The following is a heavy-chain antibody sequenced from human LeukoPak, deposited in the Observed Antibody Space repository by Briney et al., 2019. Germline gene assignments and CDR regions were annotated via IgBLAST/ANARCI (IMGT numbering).Heavy chain of an antibody. V-gene: IGHV4-39*01. CDR1: GVSIYISTYY. D-gene: IGHD6-19*01. Sequence: PSETLSLTCTVSGVSIYISTYYWDWIRQLPGKGLEWIGSIYYSGSTHYNPSLKSRVTISVDTSKNQFSLNLSSVTAADTAVYYCATEQWLVPGHFDYWGQGTLVTVAS. CDR2: IYYSGST. CDR3: ATEQWLVPGHFDY. J-gene: IGHJ4*02.